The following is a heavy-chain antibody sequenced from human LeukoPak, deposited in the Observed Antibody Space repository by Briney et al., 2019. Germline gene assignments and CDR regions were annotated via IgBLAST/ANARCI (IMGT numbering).Heavy chain of an antibody. J-gene: IGHJ4*02. Sequence: GRSLRLSCSASGFTFTNYAMSWVRQDSGKGLEWVSSISGSGGSTYYAASVRGRFTISRDNSKNTLSLQMNSLRGEDTALYYCTKGVNSGSIDYWGQGTLVTVSS. V-gene: IGHV3-23*01. D-gene: IGHD6-19*01. CDR2: ISGSGGST. CDR3: TKGVNSGSIDY. CDR1: GFTFTNYA.